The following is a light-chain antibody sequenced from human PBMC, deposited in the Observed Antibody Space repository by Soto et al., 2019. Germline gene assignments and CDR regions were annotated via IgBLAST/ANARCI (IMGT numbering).Light chain of an antibody. V-gene: IGKV3-20*01. J-gene: IGKJ2*01. CDR1: QSVRSNY. Sequence: EIVLTQSPGTLSLSPGERATLSCRASQSVRSNYLGWYQQKPGQAPRLLIYGASSRATGIPDRFSGTGSGTDFTLTISRLEPEDFAVYYCQQYGGSPYTFGQGTKLEIK. CDR2: GAS. CDR3: QQYGGSPYT.